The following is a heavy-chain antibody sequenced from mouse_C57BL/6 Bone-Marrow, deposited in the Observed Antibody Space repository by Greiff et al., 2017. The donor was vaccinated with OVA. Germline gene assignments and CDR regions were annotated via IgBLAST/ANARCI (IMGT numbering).Heavy chain of an antibody. CDR1: GFTFSDYG. J-gene: IGHJ3*01. D-gene: IGHD2-4*01. CDR2: ISSGSSTI. CDR3: ARELYYDYDGFAY. Sequence: EVKLVASGGGLVKPGGSLKLSCAASGFTFSDYGMHWVRQAPEKGLEWVAYISSGSSTIYYAATVKGRFTISRDNAKNTLFLQMTSLRSEDTAMYYCARELYYDYDGFAYWGQGTLVTVSA. V-gene: IGHV5-17*01.